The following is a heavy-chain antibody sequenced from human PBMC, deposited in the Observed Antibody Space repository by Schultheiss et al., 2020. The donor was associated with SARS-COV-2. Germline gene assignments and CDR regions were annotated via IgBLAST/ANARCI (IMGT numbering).Heavy chain of an antibody. CDR2: MSYSGIT. CDR3: AKRSKEAESFWYFDP. Sequence: SETLSLTCTVSGAGGSFSDYYWTWIRQPPGKGLEWLAYMSYSGITNYNPSLKSRVAMSVDTSKNQFSLTLTSVTTADTAVYFCAKRSKEAESFWYFDPWGQGTLVTVSS. J-gene: IGHJ5*02. D-gene: IGHD6-13*01. CDR1: GAGGSFSDYY. V-gene: IGHV4-59*01.